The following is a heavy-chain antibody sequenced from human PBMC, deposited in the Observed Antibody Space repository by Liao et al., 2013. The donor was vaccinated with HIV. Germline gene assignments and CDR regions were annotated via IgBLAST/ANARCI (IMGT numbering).Heavy chain of an antibody. CDR1: GDSISSGSYY. CDR2: IYTSGST. Sequence: QVQLQESGPGLVKPSQTLSLTCTVSGDSISSGSYYWSWIRQPAGKGLEWIGRIYTSGSTNYNPSLKSRVTISVDTPKNQFSLKLSSVTAADTAVYYCARVRSIAARPWYFDLWGRGTLVSVSS. V-gene: IGHV4-61*02. CDR3: ARVRSIAARPWYFDL. J-gene: IGHJ2*01. D-gene: IGHD6-6*01.